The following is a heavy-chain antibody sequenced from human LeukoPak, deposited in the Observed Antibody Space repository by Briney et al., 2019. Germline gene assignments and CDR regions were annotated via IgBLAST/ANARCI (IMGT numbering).Heavy chain of an antibody. V-gene: IGHV3-30*18. D-gene: IGHD3-22*01. CDR3: AKDLDYDTIGAFDY. CDR2: ISYDGSNK. CDR1: GFTFSSYG. Sequence: PEGSLRLSCAASGFTFSSYGMHWVRQAPGKGLEWVAVISYDGSNKYYADSVKGRFTISRDNSKNTLYLQMNSLRAEDTAVYYCAKDLDYDTIGAFDYWGQGTLVTVSS. J-gene: IGHJ4*02.